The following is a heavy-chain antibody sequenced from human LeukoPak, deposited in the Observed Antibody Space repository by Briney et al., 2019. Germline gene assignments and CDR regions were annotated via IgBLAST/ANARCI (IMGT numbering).Heavy chain of an antibody. CDR3: AKGREVNWQSPGTFDY. CDR1: GFTFSSYS. J-gene: IGHJ4*02. Sequence: PGGSLRLSCAASGFTFSSYSMNWVRQAPGKGLEWVSLFSGSDDSTYYADSVKGRLTISRDNSKNALYLQLNSLRADDTAVYYCAKGREVNWQSPGTFDYWGQGTLVSVSS. CDR2: FSGSDDST. V-gene: IGHV3-23*01. D-gene: IGHD1-1*01.